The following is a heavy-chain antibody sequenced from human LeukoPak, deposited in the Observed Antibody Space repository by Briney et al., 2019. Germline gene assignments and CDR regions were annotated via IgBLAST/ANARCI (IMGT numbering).Heavy chain of an antibody. V-gene: IGHV4-39*01. CDR2: IYYSGST. J-gene: IGHJ4*02. CDR3: ASLNYHYSFADY. D-gene: IGHD3-3*01. Sequence: SETLSLTCTVPGDSISSTGDYWGWIRQPPGKGLEFIGSIYYSGSTYYNPSLTSRVTISVDTSKYQFSLKLNSVTASDTAVYYCASLNYHYSFADYWGQGTLVTVSS. CDR1: GDSISSTGDY.